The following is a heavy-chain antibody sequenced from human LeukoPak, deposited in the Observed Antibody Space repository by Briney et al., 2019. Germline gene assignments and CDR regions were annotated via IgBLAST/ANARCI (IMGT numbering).Heavy chain of an antibody. CDR1: GFTFSSYE. D-gene: IGHD6-6*01. J-gene: IGHJ4*02. Sequence: VGTLRLSCAASGFTFSSYEMHGVRQAPGKGLEWVSYITISDSTIYYADSVKGRFTISRDNAKNSLYLQMNSLRAEDTAVYYCASGPSIAARPPDYWGQGTLVTVSS. CDR3: ASGPSIAARPPDY. CDR2: ITISDSTI. V-gene: IGHV3-48*03.